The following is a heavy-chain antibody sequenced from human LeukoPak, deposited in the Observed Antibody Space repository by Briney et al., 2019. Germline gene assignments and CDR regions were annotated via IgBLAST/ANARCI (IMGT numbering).Heavy chain of an antibody. V-gene: IGHV1-18*01. J-gene: IGHJ6*02. Sequence: ASVKVSCEASGYTFTSYGISWVRQAPGQGLEWMGWISAYNGNTNYAQKLQGRVTMTTDTSTSTAYMELRSLRSDDTAVYYCAREGDFWSGSPELYGMDVWGQGTTVTVSS. CDR2: ISAYNGNT. CDR1: GYTFTSYG. D-gene: IGHD3-3*01. CDR3: AREGDFWSGSPELYGMDV.